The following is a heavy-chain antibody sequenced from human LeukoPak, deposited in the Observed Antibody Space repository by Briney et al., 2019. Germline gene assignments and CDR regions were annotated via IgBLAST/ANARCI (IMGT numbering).Heavy chain of an antibody. CDR3: ATPLRFDYYYGMDV. CDR1: GFTVSSNY. Sequence: QTGGSLRLSRAASGFTVSSNYMSWVRQAPGKGLEWVSVIYSGGSTYYADSVKGRFTISRDNSKNTLYLQMNSLRAEDTAVYYCATPLRFDYYYGMDVWGQGTTVTVSS. D-gene: IGHD4-17*01. V-gene: IGHV3-66*01. J-gene: IGHJ6*02. CDR2: IYSGGST.